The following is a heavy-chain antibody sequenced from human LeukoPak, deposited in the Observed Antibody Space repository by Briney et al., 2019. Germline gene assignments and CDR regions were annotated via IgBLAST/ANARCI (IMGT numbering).Heavy chain of an antibody. D-gene: IGHD6-19*01. J-gene: IGHJ4*02. CDR1: GGSFSGYY. Sequence: SETLSLTCAVYGGSFSGYYWSWIRQPPGKGLEWIGEINHSGSTNYNPALRSRVTVSVHTSKNQLSLKLSSVTAADTAVYYCARQWLVSPLFDYWGQGTLVTVSS. CDR2: INHSGST. CDR3: ARQWLVSPLFDY. V-gene: IGHV4-34*01.